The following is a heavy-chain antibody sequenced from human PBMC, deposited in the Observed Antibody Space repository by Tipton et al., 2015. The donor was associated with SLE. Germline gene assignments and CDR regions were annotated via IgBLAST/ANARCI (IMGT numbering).Heavy chain of an antibody. D-gene: IGHD3-10*01. CDR3: ARRNSESGAFDI. CDR1: GFTFSTYG. Sequence: SLRLSCAASGFTFSTYGMRWVRQSPGKGLAWVSSISGSDGTDGTTYYADSVKGRFTISRDNSKNTVYLQMNSVRVEDTAIYYCARRNSESGAFDIWGQETLVTVSS. V-gene: IGHV3-23*01. J-gene: IGHJ3*02. CDR2: ISGSDGTDGTT.